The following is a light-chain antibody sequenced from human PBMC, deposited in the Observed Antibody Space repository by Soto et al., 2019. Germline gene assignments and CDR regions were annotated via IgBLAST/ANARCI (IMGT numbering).Light chain of an antibody. J-gene: IGLJ1*01. Sequence: QAVLPQPASVSGSPGQSITICCSGTTSDVGGYNLVSWYQQHTAKAPKLLIYEGTQRPSGVSSRFSGSKSGNTASLTISGLQAQDEADYYCCSHASSSSYVFGTETKVTVL. V-gene: IGLV2-23*01. CDR2: EGT. CDR1: TSDVGGYNL. CDR3: CSHASSSSYV.